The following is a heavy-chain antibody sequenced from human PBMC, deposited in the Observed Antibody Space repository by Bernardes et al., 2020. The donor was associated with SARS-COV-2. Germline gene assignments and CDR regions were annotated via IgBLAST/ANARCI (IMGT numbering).Heavy chain of an antibody. CDR3: ARVALTGFGAFDI. Sequence: SETLSLTCTVSGGSISSYYWSWIRQPPGKGLEWIGYIYYSGSTNYNPSLKSRVTISVDTSKNQFSLKLSSVTAADTAVYYCARVALTGFGAFDIWGQGTMVTVSS. D-gene: IGHD3-9*01. CDR1: GGSISSYY. J-gene: IGHJ3*02. CDR2: IYYSGST. V-gene: IGHV4-59*01.